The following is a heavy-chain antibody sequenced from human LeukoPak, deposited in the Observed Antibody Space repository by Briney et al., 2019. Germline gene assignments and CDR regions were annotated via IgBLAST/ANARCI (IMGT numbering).Heavy chain of an antibody. V-gene: IGHV3-74*01. D-gene: IGHD3-22*01. J-gene: IGHJ3*02. Sequence: GGSLRLSCAASGFTFSTYFIHWVRQGPGKGLVWVSRIGSDGSSASSADSVKGRFTISRDKAKNTVLLQMYSLRAEDTAIYYCALSYDYDHPDALEIWGPGTMVTLSS. CDR2: IGSDGSSA. CDR3: ALSYDYDHPDALEI. CDR1: GFTFSTYF.